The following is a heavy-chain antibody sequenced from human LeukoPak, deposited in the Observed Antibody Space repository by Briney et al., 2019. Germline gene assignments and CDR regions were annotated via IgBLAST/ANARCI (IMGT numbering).Heavy chain of an antibody. V-gene: IGHV4-31*03. Sequence: SETLSLTCTVSGGSISSGGYYWSWIRQHPGKGLEWIGYIYYSGSTYYNPSLKSRVTISVDTSKNQFSLKLSSVTAADTAVYYCARDRGSSGYYVTALGAYGMDVWGQGTTVTVSS. D-gene: IGHD3-22*01. CDR1: GGSISSGGYY. J-gene: IGHJ6*02. CDR3: ARDRGSSGYYVTALGAYGMDV. CDR2: IYYSGST.